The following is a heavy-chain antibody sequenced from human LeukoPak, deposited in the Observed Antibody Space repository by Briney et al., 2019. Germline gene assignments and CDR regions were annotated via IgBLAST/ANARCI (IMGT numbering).Heavy chain of an antibody. CDR2: IYTSGNT. D-gene: IGHD4/OR15-4a*01. CDR3: ARRAGAYSHPYDY. Sequence: SQTLSLTCTVSGGSISSGTYYWSWIRQPAGKGLEWIGRIYTSGNTNYNPSLKSRVTISVDTSKNQFSLKLSSVTAADTAVYYCARRAGAYSHPYDYWGQGTLVTVSS. V-gene: IGHV4-61*02. J-gene: IGHJ4*02. CDR1: GGSISSGTYY.